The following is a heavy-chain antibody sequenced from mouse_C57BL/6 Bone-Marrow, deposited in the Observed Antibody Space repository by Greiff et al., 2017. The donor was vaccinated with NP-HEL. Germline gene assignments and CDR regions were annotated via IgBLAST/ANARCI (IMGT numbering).Heavy chain of an antibody. CDR2: INPGSGGT. J-gene: IGHJ3*01. Sequence: VQLQQSGAELVRPVTSVKVSCKASGYAFTNYLIEWVKQRPGQGLEWIGVINPGSGGTNYNEKFKGKATLTADKSSSTAYMQLSSLTSEDSAVYFCASKPPFAYWGQGTLVTVSA. V-gene: IGHV1-54*01. CDR3: ASKPPFAY. CDR1: GYAFTNYL.